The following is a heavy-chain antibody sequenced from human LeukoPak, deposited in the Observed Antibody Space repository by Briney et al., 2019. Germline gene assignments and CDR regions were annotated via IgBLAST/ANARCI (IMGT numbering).Heavy chain of an antibody. D-gene: IGHD6-19*01. CDR3: ARGPRGRADDAFDI. V-gene: IGHV3-21*01. J-gene: IGHJ3*02. CDR2: ISSSSSYV. CDR1: RFTFSSYS. Sequence: GGSLRLSCAASRFTFSSYSMNWVRQAPGKGLEWVSSISSSSSYVYYADSVKGRFTISRDNAKNSLYLQMNSLRAEDTAVYYCARGPRGRADDAFDIWGQGTMVTVSS.